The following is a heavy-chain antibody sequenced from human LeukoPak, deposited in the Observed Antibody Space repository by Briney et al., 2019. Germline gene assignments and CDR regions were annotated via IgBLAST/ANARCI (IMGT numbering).Heavy chain of an antibody. J-gene: IGHJ5*02. CDR2: IIPIFGTA. V-gene: IGHV1-69*13. D-gene: IGHD3-16*01. CDR3: ARHWGSWPPYNWFDP. CDR1: GGTFSSYA. Sequence: SVKVSCKASGGTFSSYAISWVRQAPGQGLEWMGGIIPIFGTADYAQKFQGRVTITADESTNTAYMELSSLRSEDTAVYYCARHWGSWPPYNWFDPWGQGTLVTVSS.